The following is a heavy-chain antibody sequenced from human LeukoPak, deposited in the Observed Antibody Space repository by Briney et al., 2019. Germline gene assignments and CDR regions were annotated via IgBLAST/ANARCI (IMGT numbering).Heavy chain of an antibody. CDR2: IYSGGTT. Sequence: GGSLRLSCAASGFTVSSNYMSWVRQAAGKGLEWVSVIYSGGTTYYADPVKGRFTISRDNSKNTLYLQMNSLRAEDTAVYYCARTDSSGYQSDYWGQGTLVTVSS. D-gene: IGHD3-22*01. J-gene: IGHJ4*02. CDR3: ARTDSSGYQSDY. V-gene: IGHV3-53*01. CDR1: GFTVSSNY.